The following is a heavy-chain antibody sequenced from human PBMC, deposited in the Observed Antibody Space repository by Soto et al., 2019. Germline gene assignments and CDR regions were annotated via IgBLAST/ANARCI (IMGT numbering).Heavy chain of an antibody. D-gene: IGHD3-9*01. CDR2: IYYSGST. J-gene: IGHJ4*02. CDR3: ARGYDILTGYYSFDY. CDR1: GGSISSGGYY. V-gene: IGHV4-31*03. Sequence: PSETLSLTCTVSGGSISSGGYYWSWIRHHPGKGLEWIGYIYYSGSTYYNPSLKSRVTISVDTSKNQFSLKLSSVTAADTAVYYCARGYDILTGYYSFDYWGQGTLVTVSS.